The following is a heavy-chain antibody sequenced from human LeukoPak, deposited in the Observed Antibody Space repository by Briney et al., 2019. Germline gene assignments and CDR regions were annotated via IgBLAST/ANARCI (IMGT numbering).Heavy chain of an antibody. D-gene: IGHD3-10*02. CDR2: INPNSGGT. Sequence: ASVKVSCKASGYTFTGYYMHWVRQAPGQGLEWMGWINPNSGGTNYAQKFQGRVTMTRDTSSSTAYMELSRLRSDDTAGYYCARVPMYGEYSKYFLDLWGQGTLVTVSS. J-gene: IGHJ4*02. CDR1: GYTFTGYY. CDR3: ARVPMYGEYSKYFLDL. V-gene: IGHV1-2*02.